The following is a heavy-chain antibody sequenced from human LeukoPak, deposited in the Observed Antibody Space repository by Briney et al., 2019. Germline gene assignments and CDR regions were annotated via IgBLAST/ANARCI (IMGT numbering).Heavy chain of an antibody. CDR2: IYYSVST. Sequence: PSETLSLTCTVSGGSISSGNYYWSWIRQPPGKGLEWIGYIYYSVSTYYNPSLKSRVTISVDTSKNQFSLKLSSVTAADTAVYYCARDHRPIRVTTAVDAFDIWGQGTMVTVSS. V-gene: IGHV4-30-4*01. CDR3: ARDHRPIRVTTAVDAFDI. CDR1: GGSISSGNYY. D-gene: IGHD4-17*01. J-gene: IGHJ3*02.